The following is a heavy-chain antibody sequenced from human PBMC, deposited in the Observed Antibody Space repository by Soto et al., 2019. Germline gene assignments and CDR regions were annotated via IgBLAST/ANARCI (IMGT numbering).Heavy chain of an antibody. CDR1: GFSFSDYA. Sequence: EVQVLESGGGLVQPGGSLRLSCAASGFSFSDYAMSWVRQAPGEGLEWVSGISGTGSRTSYADSVRGRFTISRDNFNNTLSLQMDSLRAVDTAVYYCAKGGRYTYGYGDYSYGMDVWGQGTTVTVSS. CDR3: AKGGRYTYGYGDYSYGMDV. V-gene: IGHV3-23*01. D-gene: IGHD5-18*01. J-gene: IGHJ6*02. CDR2: ISGTGSRT.